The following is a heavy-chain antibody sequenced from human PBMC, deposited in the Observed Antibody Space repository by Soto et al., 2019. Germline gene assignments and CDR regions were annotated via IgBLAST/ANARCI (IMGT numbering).Heavy chain of an antibody. CDR3: ASFSLYGSGSYIFDY. CDR2: IYYSGST. V-gene: IGHV4-59*01. J-gene: IGHJ4*02. D-gene: IGHD3-10*01. Sequence: NPSETLSLTCTVSGGSISSYYWSWIRQPPGKGLEWIGYIYYSGSTNYNPSLKSRVTISVDTSKNQFSLKLSSVTAADTAVYYCASFSLYGSGSYIFDYWGQGTLVTVSS. CDR1: GGSISSYY.